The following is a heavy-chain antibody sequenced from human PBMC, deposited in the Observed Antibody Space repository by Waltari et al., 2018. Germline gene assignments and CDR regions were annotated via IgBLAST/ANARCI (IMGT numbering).Heavy chain of an antibody. CDR3: ARTSSGVVVPAAKGLYYYYYMDV. Sequence: EVQLVQSGAEVKKPGESLKISCKGSGYSFTSYWIGWVRQMPGKGLEWMGIIYPGDSDPRYSPSFQGQVTISADKSISTAYLQWSSLKASDTAMYYCARTSSGVVVPAAKGLYYYYYMDVWGKGTTVTVSS. V-gene: IGHV5-51*03. CDR2: IYPGDSDP. J-gene: IGHJ6*03. CDR1: GYSFTSYW. D-gene: IGHD2-2*01.